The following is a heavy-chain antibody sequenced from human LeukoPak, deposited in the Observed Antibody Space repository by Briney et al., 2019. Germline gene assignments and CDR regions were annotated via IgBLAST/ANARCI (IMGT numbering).Heavy chain of an antibody. CDR3: ARSYGTYYYGMDV. CDR2: IYSGGIT. J-gene: IGHJ6*02. V-gene: IGHV3-53*01. D-gene: IGHD1-26*01. Sequence: PGGSLILSCAASGFTVSSNYMTWVRLAPGRGLEWVSVIYSGGITYYADSVKGRFTISRDNSKNTLYLQISSLRAEDTAVYYCARSYGTYYYGMDVWGQGTTVTVSS. CDR1: GFTVSSNY.